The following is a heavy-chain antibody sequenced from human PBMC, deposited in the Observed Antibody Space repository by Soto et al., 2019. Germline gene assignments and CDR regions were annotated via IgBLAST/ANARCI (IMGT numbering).Heavy chain of an antibody. CDR3: TRDGDYYGMDV. Sequence: SLRLSCRFSCFDTDDYALTWVRQAPGKGLEWVAFTTSPTYGGTTENAASVKGRFCRSRDDSKSVAYLQMNSLQIEDTAIYFCTRDGDYYGMDVWGQGTTVTVSS. CDR1: CFDTDDYA. CDR2: TTSPTYGGTT. J-gene: IGHJ6*02. V-gene: IGHV3-49*04.